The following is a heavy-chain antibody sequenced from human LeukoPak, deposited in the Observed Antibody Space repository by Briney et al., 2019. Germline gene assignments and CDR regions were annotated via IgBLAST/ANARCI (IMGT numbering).Heavy chain of an antibody. CDR3: ARTSGDCTSTACYGRNWFDP. CDR1: GFTFSSYT. Sequence: GGSLRLSCAASGFTFSSYTMNWVRQTPGKGLEWVSSISGGTSYKYYADSVKGRFTISRDNAKKSLYLEMNSLRAEDTAIYYCARTSGDCTSTACYGRNWFDPWGQGTLVTVSS. CDR2: ISGGTSYK. D-gene: IGHD2-2*03. J-gene: IGHJ5*02. V-gene: IGHV3-21*01.